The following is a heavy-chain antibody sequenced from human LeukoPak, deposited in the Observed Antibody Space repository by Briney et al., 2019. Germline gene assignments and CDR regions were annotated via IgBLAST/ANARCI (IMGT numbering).Heavy chain of an antibody. V-gene: IGHV3-23*01. Sequence: PGGSLRLSCAASGFTFSNYAMSWVRQAPGKGLEWVSTISGTDGSTYYADSVKGRFSISRDNSKNTPYLPMNSLRAEDTADYCGEKDVGYCSTRTCYKPFDYWGQGALVTVSS. J-gene: IGHJ4*02. CDR2: ISGTDGST. CDR1: GFTFSNYA. D-gene: IGHD2-15*01. CDR3: EKDVGYCSTRTCYKPFDY.